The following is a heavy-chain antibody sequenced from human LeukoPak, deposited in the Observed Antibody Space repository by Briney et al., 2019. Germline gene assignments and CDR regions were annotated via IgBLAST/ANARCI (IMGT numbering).Heavy chain of an antibody. D-gene: IGHD1-1*01. V-gene: IGHV3-21*01. Sequence: GGSLRLSCAASGFTFSSYSMNWVRQAPGKGLEWVSSISSSSSYIYYADSVKGRFTISRDNAKNSLYLQMNSLRAEDTAVYFCARARNWTVVYFDLWGRGTRVTVSS. CDR1: GFTFSSYS. CDR2: ISSSSSYI. J-gene: IGHJ2*01. CDR3: ARARNWTVVYFDL.